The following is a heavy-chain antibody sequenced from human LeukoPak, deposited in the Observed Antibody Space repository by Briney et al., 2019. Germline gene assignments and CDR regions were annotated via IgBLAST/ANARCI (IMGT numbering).Heavy chain of an antibody. CDR3: ARMSSGSFDY. Sequence: SETLSLTCTVSGGSISSYYWSWIRQPPGKGLDWIGYIYYSGSTNYNPSLKSRVTISVDTSKNQFSLKLSFATAADTAVYYCARMSSGSFDYWGQGTLVTVSS. J-gene: IGHJ4*02. D-gene: IGHD1-26*01. V-gene: IGHV4-59*08. CDR1: GGSISSYY. CDR2: IYYSGST.